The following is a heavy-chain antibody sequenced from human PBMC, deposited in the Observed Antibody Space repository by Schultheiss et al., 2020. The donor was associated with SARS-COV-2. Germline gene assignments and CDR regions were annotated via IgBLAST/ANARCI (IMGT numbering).Heavy chain of an antibody. V-gene: IGHV3-33*08. CDR3: ARDHGSGSFYYFDY. CDR2: IWYDGSNK. Sequence: GGSLRLSCAASGFTFSSYGMHWVRQAPGKGLEWVAVIWYDGSNKYYADSVKGRFTSSRDNSKNTVYLQMNSLRPEDTAVYYCARDHGSGSFYYFDYWGQGTLVTVSS. J-gene: IGHJ4*02. CDR1: GFTFSSYG. D-gene: IGHD3-10*01.